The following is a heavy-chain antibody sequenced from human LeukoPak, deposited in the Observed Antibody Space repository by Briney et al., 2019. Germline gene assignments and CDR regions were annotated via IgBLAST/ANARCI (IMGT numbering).Heavy chain of an antibody. V-gene: IGHV3-74*01. Sequence: QPGGSLRLSCAGSGFTFSSYWMHWVRQAPGKGLVWVSRLNSDGSSTDYADSVKGRFTISRDNAKNTLYLQMNSLRAEDTAVYYCSRAGHYYYGMDVWGQGTTVTVS. CDR1: GFTFSSYW. CDR3: SRAGHYYYGMDV. D-gene: IGHD2-8*02. CDR2: LNSDGSST. J-gene: IGHJ6*02.